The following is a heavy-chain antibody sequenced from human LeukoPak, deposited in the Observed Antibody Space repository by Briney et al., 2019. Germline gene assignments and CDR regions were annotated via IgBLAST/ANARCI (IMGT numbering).Heavy chain of an antibody. D-gene: IGHD2-2*01. J-gene: IGHJ4*02. Sequence: GGSLRLSCAASGFTFSTYSMNWVRQAPGKGLEWVSYISSSSSTIYYADSVKGRFTISRDNSKNTLYLQMNSLRAEDTAVYYCAKDLSYHHVTPGGDYWGQGTLVTVSS. CDR3: AKDLSYHHVTPGGDY. V-gene: IGHV3-48*01. CDR1: GFTFSTYS. CDR2: ISSSSSTI.